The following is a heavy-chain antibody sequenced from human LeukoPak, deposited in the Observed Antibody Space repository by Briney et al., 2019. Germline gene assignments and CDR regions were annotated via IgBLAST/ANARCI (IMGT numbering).Heavy chain of an antibody. J-gene: IGHJ4*02. D-gene: IGHD5-18*01. Sequence: PGGSLRLSCAASGFTFSSYGMSWVRQAPGKGLEWVSAISSSGGSTYYADSVKGRFTISRDNSKNTLYLQMNSLRAEDTAVYYCAKDHVQLWSFGYWGQGTLVAVSS. CDR2: ISSSGGST. CDR3: AKDHVQLWSFGY. V-gene: IGHV3-23*01. CDR1: GFTFSSYG.